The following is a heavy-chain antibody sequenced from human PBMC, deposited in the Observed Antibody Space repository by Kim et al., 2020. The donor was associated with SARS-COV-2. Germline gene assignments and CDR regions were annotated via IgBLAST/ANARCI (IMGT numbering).Heavy chain of an antibody. CDR3: ATAGYDPNAFDI. J-gene: IGHJ3*02. D-gene: IGHD2-2*01. V-gene: IGHV1-24*01. Sequence: IDAQKFQGRVTMTEDTSTDTAYMELSSLRSEDTAVYYCATAGYDPNAFDIWGQGTMVTVSS.